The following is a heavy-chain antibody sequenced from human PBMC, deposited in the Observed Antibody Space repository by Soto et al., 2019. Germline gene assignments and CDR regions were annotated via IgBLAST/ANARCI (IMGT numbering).Heavy chain of an antibody. CDR2: INPNSGGT. D-gene: IGHD3-16*01. CDR1: GYTFTGYY. Sequence: ASVKVSCKASGYTFTGYYMHWVRQAPGQGLEWMGWINPNSGGTNYAQKFQGRVTMTRDTSISTAYMELSRLRSDDTAVYYCEREGEMATTLDAFDIWGQGTMVTVSS. J-gene: IGHJ3*02. CDR3: EREGEMATTLDAFDI. V-gene: IGHV1-2*02.